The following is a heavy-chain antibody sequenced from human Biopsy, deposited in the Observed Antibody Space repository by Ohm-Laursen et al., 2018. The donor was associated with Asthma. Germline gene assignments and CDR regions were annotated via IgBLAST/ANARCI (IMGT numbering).Heavy chain of an antibody. CDR2: INSVFGTT. J-gene: IGHJ4*02. D-gene: IGHD2-2*01. CDR1: GGTFNTYV. Sequence: SSGKVSCKSLGGTFNTYVIGWVRQAPGQGLEWMGGINSVFGTTTYPQKFQDRVTITADDSPSTVYMELSSLRSEDTAVYYCARKAGSCISRTCYSLDFWGQGTLVTVSS. V-gene: IGHV1-69*01. CDR3: ARKAGSCISRTCYSLDF.